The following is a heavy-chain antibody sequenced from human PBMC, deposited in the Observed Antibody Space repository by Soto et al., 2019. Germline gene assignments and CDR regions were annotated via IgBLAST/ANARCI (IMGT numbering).Heavy chain of an antibody. D-gene: IGHD3-22*01. J-gene: IGHJ1*01. V-gene: IGHV4-59*11. CDR3: ARWYSSGQYFQH. CDR2: IYYSGSP. CDR1: GGSISSHY. Sequence: QVQLQESGPGLVKPSETLSLTCTVSGGSISSHYWSWIRQPPGKGLEWIGYIYYSGSPNYNPSLKGRVTISVDTSKNQFSLKLSSVTAADTAVYYCARWYSSGQYFQHWGQGTLVTVSS.